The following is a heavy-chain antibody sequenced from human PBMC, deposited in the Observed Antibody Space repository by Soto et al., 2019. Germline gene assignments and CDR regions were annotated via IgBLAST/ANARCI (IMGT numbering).Heavy chain of an antibody. V-gene: IGHV3-30*03. CDR3: ARVRLPYGSGTLVILN. D-gene: IGHD3-10*01. CDR2: ISYDGRNT. Sequence: QVQLVESGGGVVQPGRSLRLACAASGFTFSAYGMHWVRQGPGKGLDWVAFISYDGRNTYYGDSVKGRFTISRDNSKNTLFLQMNSLRDEDTAVYFCARVRLPYGSGTLVILNWGQGTLVTVSS. CDR1: GFTFSAYG. J-gene: IGHJ4*02.